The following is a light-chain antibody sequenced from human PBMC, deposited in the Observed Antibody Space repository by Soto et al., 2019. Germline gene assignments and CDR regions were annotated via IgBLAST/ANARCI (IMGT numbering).Light chain of an antibody. CDR2: DAS. CDR3: QQYGSSPYT. J-gene: IGKJ2*01. CDR1: QSVSSY. V-gene: IGKV3-20*01. Sequence: EIVLTQSPVTLSLSPGERATLSCRASQSVSSYLAWYQQKPGQAPRLLIYDASSRATGIPDRFSGSGSGTDFTLTISRLEPEDFAVYYCQQYGSSPYTFGQGTKLEIK.